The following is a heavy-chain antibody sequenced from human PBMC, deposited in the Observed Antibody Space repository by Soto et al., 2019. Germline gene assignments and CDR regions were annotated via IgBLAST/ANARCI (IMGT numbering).Heavy chain of an antibody. Sequence: SVKVSCKDSGFNFRTTAVQWVRQARGQRLEWIGWIVVGSGNTNYAQNFQERVTITRDMSTSTAYLDVSRLRSEDTAVYYCAADPYYYDSSDYYSFDQWGQGTLVTVSS. CDR2: IVVGSGNT. CDR3: AADPYYYDSSDYYSFDQ. CDR1: GFNFRTTA. D-gene: IGHD3-22*01. J-gene: IGHJ4*02. V-gene: IGHV1-58*01.